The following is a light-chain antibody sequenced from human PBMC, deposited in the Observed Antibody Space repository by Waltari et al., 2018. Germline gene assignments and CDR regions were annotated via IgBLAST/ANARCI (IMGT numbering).Light chain of an antibody. CDR3: HSRDASGVGGS. CDR2: DKN. V-gene: IGLV3-19*01. J-gene: IGLJ2*01. Sequence: SSELTQDPAVSVAMGQTVRITCQGDSLRSYYASWYQQRPGQAPILVIYDKNNRPSGGPDLFSGSRSHNTASLTITGAQAEDEASYYCHSRDASGVGGSFGGGTKLTVL. CDR1: SLRSYY.